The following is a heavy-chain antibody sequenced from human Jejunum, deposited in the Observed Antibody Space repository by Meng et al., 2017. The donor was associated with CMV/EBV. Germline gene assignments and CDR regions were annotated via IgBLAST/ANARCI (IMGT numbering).Heavy chain of an antibody. CDR3: ARKFRFGWWWGY. V-gene: IGHV4-39*07. D-gene: IGHD2-21*01. J-gene: IGHJ4*02. Sequence: SCGSMRRSKCDWEWDRQLRGKGVGWIAGISYGVNTCYSPSLKSRVTISVETSKNRFSLKLNSVTAADTAVYYCARKFRFGWWWGYWGQGARVTVSS. CDR1: CGSMRRSKCD. CDR2: ISYGVNT.